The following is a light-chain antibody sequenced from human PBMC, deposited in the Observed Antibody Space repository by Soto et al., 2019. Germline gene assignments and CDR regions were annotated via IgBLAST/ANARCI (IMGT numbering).Light chain of an antibody. V-gene: IGLV2-14*01. J-gene: IGLJ1*01. CDR2: EVN. CDR1: DTDIGGYNY. Sequence: QSVLAQPASVSGSPGQSITVSCTGTDTDIGGYNYVSWYQQHPDQAPKLILSEVNNRPSGVSNRFSGSKSDNTASLTISGLQAEDEADYYYSSYTSRSTHVFGTGTKVTVL. CDR3: SSYTSRSTHV.